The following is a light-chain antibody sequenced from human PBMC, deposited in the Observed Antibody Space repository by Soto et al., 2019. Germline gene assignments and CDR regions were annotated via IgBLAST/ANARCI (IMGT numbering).Light chain of an antibody. CDR1: QSVVDNY. J-gene: IGKJ4*01. Sequence: EIVLTQSPGTLSLSPGERATLSCRASQSVVDNYIAWYQQRPGQAPRLLISVASTRATGIPDRFRGSVSGTDFTLTISRLESEDSAVYYCQQFGTTPHTFGGGTKVEIK. CDR2: VAS. V-gene: IGKV3-20*01. CDR3: QQFGTTPHT.